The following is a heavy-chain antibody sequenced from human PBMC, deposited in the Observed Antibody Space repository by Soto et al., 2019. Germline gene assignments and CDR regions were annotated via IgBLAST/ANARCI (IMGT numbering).Heavy chain of an antibody. Sequence: ASVKVSCKASGYTFTSYGISWVRQAPGQGLEWMGWISAYNGNTNYAQKLQGRVTMTTDTSTSTAYMELRSLRSDVTAVYYCASWGDYDFWSGPGAFDIWGQGTMVTVSS. CDR3: ASWGDYDFWSGPGAFDI. CDR1: GYTFTSYG. CDR2: ISAYNGNT. V-gene: IGHV1-18*01. J-gene: IGHJ3*02. D-gene: IGHD3-3*01.